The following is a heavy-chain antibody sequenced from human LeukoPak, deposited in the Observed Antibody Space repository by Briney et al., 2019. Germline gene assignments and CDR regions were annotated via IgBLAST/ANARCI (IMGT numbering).Heavy chain of an antibody. Sequence: GASVKVSCKASGYTFTSYDISWVRQATGQGLEWMGWMNPNSGNTGYAQKFQGRVTMTRNTSISTAYMELSSLRSEDTAVYYCARVGGQYDILTDGGFDPWGQGTLVTVSS. D-gene: IGHD3-9*01. CDR2: MNPNSGNT. CDR3: ARVGGQYDILTDGGFDP. J-gene: IGHJ5*02. CDR1: GYTFTSYD. V-gene: IGHV1-8*01.